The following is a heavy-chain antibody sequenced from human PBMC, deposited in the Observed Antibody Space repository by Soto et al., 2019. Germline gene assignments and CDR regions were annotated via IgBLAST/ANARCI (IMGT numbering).Heavy chain of an antibody. CDR2: ISGGGGGT. Sequence: EVQLLESGGDLEQPGGSLRLSCAASGFTFSNYAMNWVRQAPGKGLEWVSSISGGGGGTYYADAVKGRFTISRDNSRNMLNLQMNSLRAEDTAEYYCAKGAFAVGDTNYFFDYWGQGTLVTVSS. D-gene: IGHD1-26*01. V-gene: IGHV3-23*01. CDR1: GFTFSNYA. CDR3: AKGAFAVGDTNYFFDY. J-gene: IGHJ4*02.